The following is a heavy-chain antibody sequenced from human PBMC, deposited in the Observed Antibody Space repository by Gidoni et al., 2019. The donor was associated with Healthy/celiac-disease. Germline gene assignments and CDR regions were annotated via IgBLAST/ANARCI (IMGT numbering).Heavy chain of an antibody. D-gene: IGHD6-13*01. CDR2: IYYSGST. J-gene: IGHJ6*02. V-gene: IGHV4-39*01. CDR1: GGSISSSGYY. CDR3: ARGVKGDSSSWYYYYGMDV. Sequence: QLQLQESGPGLVKPSETLSLTCPVSGGSISSSGYYWGWIRQPPGKGLEWIGSIYYSGSTCYNPSLKSRVTISVDTSKNQFSLKLSSVTAADTAVYYCARGVKGDSSSWYYYYGMDVWGQGTTVTVSS.